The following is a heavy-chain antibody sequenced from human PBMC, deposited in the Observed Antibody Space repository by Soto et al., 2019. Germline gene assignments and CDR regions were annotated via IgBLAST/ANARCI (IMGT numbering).Heavy chain of an antibody. CDR1: GFTFSSYS. D-gene: IGHD4-4*01. CDR3: ASLEDYSNYEFDY. Sequence: EVQLVESGGGLVQPGGSLRLSCAASGFTFSSYSMNWVRQAPGKGLEWVSYISSSSSTIYYADSVKGRFTISRDNAKNSLYLQMNSLSAEDTAVYYCASLEDYSNYEFDYWGQGTLVTVSS. CDR2: ISSSSSTI. J-gene: IGHJ4*02. V-gene: IGHV3-48*01.